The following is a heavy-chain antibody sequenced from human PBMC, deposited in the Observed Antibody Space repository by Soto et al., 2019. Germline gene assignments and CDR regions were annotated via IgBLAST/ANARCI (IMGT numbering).Heavy chain of an antibody. CDR1: GFTFSNYW. CDR3: AREFGKTILPLDY. Sequence: EVQLVESGGDLVQPGGSLRLSCAASGFTFSNYWMHWVRQTPGKGLVWVSRVNGDGSSTAYADSVRGRFTISRDNAKNTLSLQMNSLRDEDTAVYYCAREFGKTILPLDYWGQGTLVTVSS. V-gene: IGHV3-74*01. D-gene: IGHD2-15*01. CDR2: VNGDGSST. J-gene: IGHJ4*02.